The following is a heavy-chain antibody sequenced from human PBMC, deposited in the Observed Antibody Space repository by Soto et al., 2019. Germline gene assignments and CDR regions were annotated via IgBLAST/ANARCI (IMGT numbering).Heavy chain of an antibody. Sequence: SETLSLTCAVSGGSISSYYWSWIRQPPGKGLEWIGYIYYTGSTNYNPSLKGRVTISVDTSKNQFSLKLSSVTAADTAVYYCASTVTTSTFDYWGQGTLVTVSS. D-gene: IGHD4-17*01. CDR3: ASTVTTSTFDY. V-gene: IGHV4-59*08. J-gene: IGHJ4*02. CDR2: IYYTGST. CDR1: GGSISSYY.